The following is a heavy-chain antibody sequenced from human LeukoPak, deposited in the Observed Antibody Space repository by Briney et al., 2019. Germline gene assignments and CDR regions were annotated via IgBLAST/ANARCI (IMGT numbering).Heavy chain of an antibody. CDR2: FDPEDGET. J-gene: IGHJ4*02. CDR1: GYTLTELS. Sequence: WASVKVSCKVSGYTLTELSMHWVRQAPGKGLEWMGGFDPEDGETIYAQKFQGRVTMTEDTSTDTAYMELSSLRSEDTAVYYCATDARAGPYSSSSGNDYWGQGTLVTVSS. D-gene: IGHD6-6*01. V-gene: IGHV1-24*01. CDR3: ATDARAGPYSSSSGNDY.